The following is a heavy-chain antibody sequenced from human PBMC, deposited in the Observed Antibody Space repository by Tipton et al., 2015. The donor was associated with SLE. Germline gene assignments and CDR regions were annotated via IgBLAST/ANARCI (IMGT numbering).Heavy chain of an antibody. J-gene: IGHJ4*02. V-gene: IGHV1-2*02. CDR2: INPNSGGT. Sequence: QSGAEVKKPGASVKVSCKASGYTFTGYYMHWVRQAPGQGLEWMGWINPNSGGTNYAQKFQGRVTMTRDTSISTAYMELSRLRSDDTAVYYCARALPGAVMVRGVDFDYWGQGTLVTVSS. D-gene: IGHD3-10*01. CDR3: ARALPGAVMVRGVDFDY. CDR1: GYTFTGYY.